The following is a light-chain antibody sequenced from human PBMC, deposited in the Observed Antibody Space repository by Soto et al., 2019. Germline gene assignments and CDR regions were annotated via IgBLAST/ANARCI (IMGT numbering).Light chain of an antibody. J-gene: IGLJ2*01. CDR3: GTWDSRLTAVV. Sequence: QSVLTQPPSVSAAPGQKVTISCSGSSSNIGKNFVSWYQQFPGTAPKLLIYDNNKRPSGIPDRLSGSKSGTSATLGITGLQTGDEADYYCGTWDSRLTAVVFGGGTKLTVL. V-gene: IGLV1-51*01. CDR1: SSNIGKNF. CDR2: DNN.